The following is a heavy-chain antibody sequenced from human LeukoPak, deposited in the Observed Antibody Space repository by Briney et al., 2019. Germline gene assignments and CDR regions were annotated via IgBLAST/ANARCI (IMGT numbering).Heavy chain of an antibody. Sequence: ASVKVSCKASGYTFTSHGISWVRQAPGQGLEGMGWISAYNGNTNYAQKLQGRVTMTTDTSTSTAYMELRSLRSDDTAVYYCARVIAARAYFDYWGQGTLVTVSS. V-gene: IGHV1-18*01. D-gene: IGHD6-6*01. J-gene: IGHJ4*02. CDR2: ISAYNGNT. CDR1: GYTFTSHG. CDR3: ARVIAARAYFDY.